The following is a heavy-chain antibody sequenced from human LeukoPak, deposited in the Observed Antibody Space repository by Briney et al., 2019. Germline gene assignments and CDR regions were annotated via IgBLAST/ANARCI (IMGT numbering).Heavy chain of an antibody. CDR1: GGTFSSYA. V-gene: IGHV1-8*03. CDR2: MNPNSGNT. J-gene: IGHJ6*03. CDR3: ARGRGAAAGPRPYYYMDV. D-gene: IGHD6-25*01. Sequence: ASVKVSCKASGGTFSSYAISWVRQATGQGLEWMGWMNPNSGNTGYAQKFQGRVTVTRNTSISTAYMELSSLRSEDTAVYYCARGRGAAAGPRPYYYMDVWGKGTTVNVSS.